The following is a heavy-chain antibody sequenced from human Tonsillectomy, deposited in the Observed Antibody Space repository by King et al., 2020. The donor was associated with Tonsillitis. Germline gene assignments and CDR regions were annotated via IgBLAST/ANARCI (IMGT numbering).Heavy chain of an antibody. D-gene: IGHD3-10*01. Sequence: VQLVESGGGLVKPGGCLRLSCAASGFTFMSYRMNWARQAPGEGLEWVSSIMSSSRYIYYADVVKGRFTLSRDNAKNSLYLQMNSLRAEDTAVYYCARDLGAMVRGVIRKTPSGYWGQGTLVTVSS. V-gene: IGHV3-21*01. CDR2: IMSSSRYI. CDR1: GFTFMSYR. J-gene: IGHJ4*02. CDR3: ARDLGAMVRGVIRKTPSGY.